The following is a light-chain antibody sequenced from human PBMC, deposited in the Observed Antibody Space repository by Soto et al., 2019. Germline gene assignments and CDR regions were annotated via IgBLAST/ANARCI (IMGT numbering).Light chain of an antibody. CDR2: GAS. CDR3: QQYDTYPVT. J-gene: IGKJ4*01. V-gene: IGKV1-5*01. CDR1: QSINTS. Sequence: DIQMTQSPSTLSASVGDRVTVTCRASQSINTSLAWYQQKPGRAPNLLIYGASNLENGVSSKFSGSGSGTEFTLTLSPLQHDHFATYYCQQYDTYPVTFGGGTKVDIK.